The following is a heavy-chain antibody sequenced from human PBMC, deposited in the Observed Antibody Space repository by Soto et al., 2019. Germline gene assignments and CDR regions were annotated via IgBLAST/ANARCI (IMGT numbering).Heavy chain of an antibody. CDR3: ARALSSAAGLYFDF. Sequence: LSLTCTVSGGSISSYYWSWIRQPAGKGMEWIGRIHTTDGTNYNPSLKSRVTMSIDTSNNQFSLKLSSLTAADTAVYYCARALSSAAGLYFDFWGQGTLVTVSS. V-gene: IGHV4-4*07. D-gene: IGHD6-13*01. CDR1: GGSISSYY. CDR2: IHTTDGT. J-gene: IGHJ4*02.